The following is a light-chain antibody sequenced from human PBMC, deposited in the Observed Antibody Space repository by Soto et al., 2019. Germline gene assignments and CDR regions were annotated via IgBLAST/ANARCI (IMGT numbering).Light chain of an antibody. J-gene: IGLJ3*02. CDR1: SSNIGANYD. V-gene: IGLV1-40*01. CDR2: GYT. CDR3: QSQNSELSAWV. Sequence: QSVLTQPPSVSGAPGQTVTSSCPGTSSNIGANYDLHWYQHLPGTAPTLLILGYTNRPPGVPDRFSGSKSGTSASLAITGLQFADEAAYFGQSQNSELSAWVFGGGTKVTVL.